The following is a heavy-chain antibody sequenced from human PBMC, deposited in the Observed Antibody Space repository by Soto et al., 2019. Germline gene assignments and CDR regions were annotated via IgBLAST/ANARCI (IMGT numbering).Heavy chain of an antibody. D-gene: IGHD3-22*01. CDR3: AREKDSSGYYSSDAFDI. Sequence: SVKVSCKASGGTFSSYAISWVRQAPGQGLEWMGGIIPIFGTANYAQKFQGRVTITADESTSTAYMELSSLRSEDTAAYYCAREKDSSGYYSSDAFDIWGQGTMVTVSS. CDR2: IIPIFGTA. J-gene: IGHJ3*02. CDR1: GGTFSSYA. V-gene: IGHV1-69*13.